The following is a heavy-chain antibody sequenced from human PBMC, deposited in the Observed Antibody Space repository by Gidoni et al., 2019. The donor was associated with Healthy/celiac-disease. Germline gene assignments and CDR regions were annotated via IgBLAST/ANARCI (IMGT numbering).Heavy chain of an antibody. CDR1: GFTFSSYS. CDR2: ISSSSSYI. D-gene: IGHD6-19*01. CDR3: ARGTYSSGWYSDY. Sequence: EVQLVESGGGLVKPGGSLRLSCAASGFTFSSYSMNWVRQAPGKGLEWVSSISSSSSYIYYADSVKGRFTISRDNAKNSLYLQMNSLRAEDTAVYYCARGTYSSGWYSDYWGQGTLVTVSS. J-gene: IGHJ4*02. V-gene: IGHV3-21*01.